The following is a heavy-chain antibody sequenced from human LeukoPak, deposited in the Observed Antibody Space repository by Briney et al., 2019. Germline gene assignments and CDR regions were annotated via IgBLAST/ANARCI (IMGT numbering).Heavy chain of an antibody. D-gene: IGHD3-10*01. J-gene: IGHJ4*02. Sequence: PSETLSLTCAVYGGSFSGYYWSWIRQPPGKGLEWIGEINHSGSTNYNPSLKSRVTISVDTSKNQFSLKLSSVTAADTAVYYCARDRGDTYYFDYWGQGTLVTVSS. V-gene: IGHV4-34*01. CDR1: GGSFSGYY. CDR3: ARDRGDTYYFDY. CDR2: INHSGST.